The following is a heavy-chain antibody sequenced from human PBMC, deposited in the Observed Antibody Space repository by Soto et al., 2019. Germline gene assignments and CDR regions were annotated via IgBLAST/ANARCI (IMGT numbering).Heavy chain of an antibody. Sequence: QVQLQESGPGLVKPSQTLSLTCTVSGGSISSGDYYWSWIRQPPGKGLEWIGYIYYSESTYYNPSLQSRLTIPVGTSKNQFSLKLSSVTAADTAVYYCARIVVVVAAPVIPWGQGTLVTAS. D-gene: IGHD2-15*01. CDR1: GGSISSGDYY. V-gene: IGHV4-30-4*01. CDR3: ARIVVVVAAPVIP. J-gene: IGHJ5*02. CDR2: IYYSEST.